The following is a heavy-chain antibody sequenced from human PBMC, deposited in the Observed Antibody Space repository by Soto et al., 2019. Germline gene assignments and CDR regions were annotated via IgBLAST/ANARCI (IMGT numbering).Heavy chain of an antibody. D-gene: IGHD6-19*01. CDR3: ARESVAARRYLDY. V-gene: IGHV1-3*01. Sequence: QVQLVQSGAEVKKPGASVKVSCKASGYTFTSYAMHWVRQAPGQRLEWMGWINAGNGNTKYSQKFQGRVTITRDTXASTAYMELSSLRYQDTAVYYCARESVAARRYLDYRGQGTLGTVSS. J-gene: IGHJ4*02. CDR2: INAGNGNT. CDR1: GYTFTSYA.